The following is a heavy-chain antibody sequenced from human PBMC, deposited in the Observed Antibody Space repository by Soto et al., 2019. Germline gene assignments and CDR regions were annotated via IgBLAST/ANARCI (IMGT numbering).Heavy chain of an antibody. D-gene: IGHD3-22*01. J-gene: IGHJ4*02. CDR3: AKGNYYDSSGYYPPSSIPFDY. CDR2: ISGSGGST. Sequence: PGGSLRLSCAASGFTFSSYAMSWVRQAPGKGLEWVSAISGSGGSTYYADSVKGRFTISRDNSKNTLYLQMNSLRAEDTAVYYCAKGNYYDSSGYYPPSSIPFDYWGQGTLVTGSS. V-gene: IGHV3-23*01. CDR1: GFTFSSYA.